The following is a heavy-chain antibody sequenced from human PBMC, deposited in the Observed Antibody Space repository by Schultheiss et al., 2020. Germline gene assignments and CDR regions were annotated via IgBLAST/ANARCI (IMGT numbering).Heavy chain of an antibody. CDR2: ISYDGSNK. J-gene: IGHJ4*02. CDR3: ARGAEASQEVSKSSEAWELLYYFDY. V-gene: IGHV3-30*14. Sequence: GGSLRLSCAASGFTFSSYWMNWVRQAPGKGLEWVAVISYDGSNKYYADSVKGRFTISRDNSKNTLYLQMNSLRAEDTAVYYCARGAEASQEVSKSSEAWELLYYFDYWGQGTLVTVSS. D-gene: IGHD1-26*01. CDR1: GFTFSSYW.